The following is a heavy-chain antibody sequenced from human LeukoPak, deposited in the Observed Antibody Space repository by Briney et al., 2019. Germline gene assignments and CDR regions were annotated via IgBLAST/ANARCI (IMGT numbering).Heavy chain of an antibody. CDR1: GGSISSSGYY. Sequence: SETLSLTCTVSGGSISSSGYYWGWIRQPPGKGLEWIGSIYYSGSTYYNPSLKSRVTISVDTSKNQFSLKLSSVTAADTAVNYCARHWVGRFYYWGQGTLVTVSS. CDR2: IYYSGST. V-gene: IGHV4-39*01. CDR3: ARHWVGRFYY. D-gene: IGHD3-16*01. J-gene: IGHJ4*02.